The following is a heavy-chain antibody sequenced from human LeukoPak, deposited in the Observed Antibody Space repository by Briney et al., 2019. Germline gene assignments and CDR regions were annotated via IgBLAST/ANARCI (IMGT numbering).Heavy chain of an antibody. CDR2: ISTSSAFS. CDR3: ARDPGSSYFDY. D-gene: IGHD6-13*01. J-gene: IGHJ4*02. CDR1: RFFFSDSY. V-gene: IGHV3-11*06. Sequence: GGSLRLSCAASRFFFSDSYMSWIRQAPGKGLEWLSFISTSSAFSKSADSVRGRFTISRDNAKNSVYLEMNSLRAEDTGVYYCARDPGSSYFDYWGQGTLVTVSS.